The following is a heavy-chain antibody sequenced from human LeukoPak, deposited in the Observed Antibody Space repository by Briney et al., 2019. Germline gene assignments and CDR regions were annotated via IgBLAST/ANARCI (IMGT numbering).Heavy chain of an antibody. D-gene: IGHD4-4*01. CDR2: INSDGSST. CDR1: GFTFSNYA. J-gene: IGHJ4*02. Sequence: PGGSLRLSCGASGFTFSNYAMSWVRQAPRKGLVWVSRINSDGSSTSYADSVKGRFTISRDNAKNTLYLQMNSLRAEDTAVYYCASGRWGLQLSQYFDYWGQGTLVTVSS. CDR3: ASGRWGLQLSQYFDY. V-gene: IGHV3-74*01.